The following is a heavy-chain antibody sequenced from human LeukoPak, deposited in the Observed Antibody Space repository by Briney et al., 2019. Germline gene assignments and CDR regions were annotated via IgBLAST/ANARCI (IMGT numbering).Heavy chain of an antibody. CDR2: IYHSGST. Sequence: SETLSLTCAVSGGSISSTNWWSWVRPPPGKGLEWIGEIYHSGSTNYNPSLKSRVTISVDTSKNQSSLRLTSVTAADTAVYYCARRITLVRGFNYWGQGTLVTVSS. CDR3: ARRITLVRGFNY. J-gene: IGHJ4*02. CDR1: GGSISSTNW. D-gene: IGHD3-10*01. V-gene: IGHV4-4*02.